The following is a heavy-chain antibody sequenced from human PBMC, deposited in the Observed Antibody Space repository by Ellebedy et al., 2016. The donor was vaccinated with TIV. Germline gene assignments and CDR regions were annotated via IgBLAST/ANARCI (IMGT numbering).Heavy chain of an antibody. D-gene: IGHD6-19*01. J-gene: IGHJ4*02. V-gene: IGHV1-2*02. CDR2: INPNSSDT. Sequence: AASVKVSCKASGYTFTGYYMHWLRQAPGQGLEWMGWINPNSSDTTYAQKFQGRVTVTRDTPISTAYMELSRLTSDDTAVYYCARVNSAWYNDYWGQGTLVTVSS. CDR3: ARVNSAWYNDY. CDR1: GYTFTGYY.